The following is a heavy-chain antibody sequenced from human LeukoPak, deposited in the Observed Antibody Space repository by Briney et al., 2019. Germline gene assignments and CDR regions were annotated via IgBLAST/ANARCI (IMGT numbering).Heavy chain of an antibody. CDR1: GFTFSNYL. V-gene: IGHV3-48*01. CDR3: ARPYCSGGACYSCKY. Sequence: GGSLRLSCVGSGFTFSNYLMNWVRQAPGKGLEWVSFISSTGGTIYYAGAVRGRFTVSRDNAKNSLYLQMNRLRAEDTAVYYCARPYCSGGACYSCKYWGQGTLVTVSS. J-gene: IGHJ4*02. D-gene: IGHD2-15*01. CDR2: ISSTGGTI.